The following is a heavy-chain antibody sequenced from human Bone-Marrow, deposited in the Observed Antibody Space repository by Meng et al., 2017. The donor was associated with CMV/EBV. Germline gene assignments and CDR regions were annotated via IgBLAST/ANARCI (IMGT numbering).Heavy chain of an antibody. D-gene: IGHD3-3*01. Sequence: GESLKISCAASGFTFSSYEMNWVRQAPGKGLEWVSYISSSGSTIYYADSVKGRFTISRDNAKNSLYLQMNSLRAEDTAVYYCARDSEYYDFWSTQWAYWGQGQRVTVAS. CDR3: ARDSEYYDFWSTQWAY. CDR1: GFTFSSYE. J-gene: IGHJ4*02. V-gene: IGHV3-48*03. CDR2: ISSSGSTI.